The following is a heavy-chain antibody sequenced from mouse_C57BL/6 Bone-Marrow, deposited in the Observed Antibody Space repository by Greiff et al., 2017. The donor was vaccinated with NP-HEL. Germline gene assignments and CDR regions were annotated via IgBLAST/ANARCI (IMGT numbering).Heavy chain of an antibody. CDR2: ISYSGST. Sequence: EVKLVESGPGLAKPSQTLSLTCSVTGYSITSDYWNWIRKFPGHKLEYMGYISYSGSTYYNPSLKSRISITRDTSKNQYYLQLNSVTTEDTATYYCARSPLWLRRNYYAMYYWGQGTSVTVSS. V-gene: IGHV3-8*01. CDR1: GYSITSDY. J-gene: IGHJ4*01. CDR3: ARSPLWLRRNYYAMYY. D-gene: IGHD2-2*01.